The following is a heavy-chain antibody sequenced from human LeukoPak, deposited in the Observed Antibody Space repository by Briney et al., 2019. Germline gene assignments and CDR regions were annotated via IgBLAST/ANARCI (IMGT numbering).Heavy chain of an antibody. D-gene: IGHD6-19*01. CDR1: GYTFTDYY. J-gene: IGHJ4*02. V-gene: IGHV1-69-2*01. CDR3: ATAKQWLVPVFDY. CDR2: VDPEDGET. Sequence: APVKVSCKVSGYTFTDYYMHWVQQGPGKGLEWMGLVDPEDGETIYAEKFQGRVTITADTSTDTAYMELSSLRSEDTAVYYCATAKQWLVPVFDYWGQGTLVTVSS.